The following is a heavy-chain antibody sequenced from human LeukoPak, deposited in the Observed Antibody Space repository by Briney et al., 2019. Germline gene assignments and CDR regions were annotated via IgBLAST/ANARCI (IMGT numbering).Heavy chain of an antibody. CDR2: IYYSGST. CDR3: ARDFPRRRGYSYGYSPAHY. CDR1: SGSISSSSYY. D-gene: IGHD5-18*01. J-gene: IGHJ4*02. Sequence: SETLSLTCTVSSGSISSSSYYWGWIRQPPGKGLEWIGSIYYSGSTYYNPSLKSRVTISVDTSKNQFSLKLSSVTAADTAVYYCARDFPRRRGYSYGYSPAHYWGQGTLVTVSS. V-gene: IGHV4-39*07.